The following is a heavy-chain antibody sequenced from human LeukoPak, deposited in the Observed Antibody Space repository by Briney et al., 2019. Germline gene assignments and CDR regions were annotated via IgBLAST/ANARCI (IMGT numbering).Heavy chain of an antibody. Sequence: SETLSLTCTVSGGSISSSSYYWGWIRQPPGKGLEWIGNIYYSGSTYYNPSLKSRVTISVDTSKNQFSLKLSSVTAADTAVYYCARGYCSGGSCPLLDYWGRGTLVTVSS. D-gene: IGHD2-15*01. CDR1: GGSISSSSYY. V-gene: IGHV4-39*07. CDR2: IYYSGST. J-gene: IGHJ4*02. CDR3: ARGYCSGGSCPLLDY.